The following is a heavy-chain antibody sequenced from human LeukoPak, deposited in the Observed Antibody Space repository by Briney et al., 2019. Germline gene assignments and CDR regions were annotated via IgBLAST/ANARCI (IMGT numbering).Heavy chain of an antibody. D-gene: IGHD3-22*01. V-gene: IGHV4-34*01. CDR1: GGSFSGYY. Sequence: SETLSLTCAVHGGSFSGYYWSWIRQPPGKGLEWIGEINHSGSTNYNPSLKSRVTISVDTSKNQFSLKLSSVTAADTAVYYCARRQYYDSSGYYYTRHHTYFDYWGQGTLVTVSS. CDR2: INHSGST. J-gene: IGHJ4*02. CDR3: ARRQYYDSSGYYYTRHHTYFDY.